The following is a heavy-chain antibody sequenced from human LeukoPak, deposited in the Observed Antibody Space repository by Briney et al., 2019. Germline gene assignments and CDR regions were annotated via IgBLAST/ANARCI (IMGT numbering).Heavy chain of an antibody. CDR3: ARVIEGVLAHGAYYYMDV. V-gene: IGHV1-2*02. J-gene: IGHJ6*03. Sequence: ASVKVSCKASGYTFTGYYMHWVRQAPGQGLEWMGWINPNSGGTNYAQKFQGRVTMTRDTSISTAYMELSRLGSGDTAVYCCARVIEGVLAHGAYYYMDVWGKGTTVTVSS. D-gene: IGHD1-26*01. CDR2: INPNSGGT. CDR1: GYTFTGYY.